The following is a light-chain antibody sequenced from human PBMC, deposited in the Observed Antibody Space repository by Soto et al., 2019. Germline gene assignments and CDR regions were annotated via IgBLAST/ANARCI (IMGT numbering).Light chain of an antibody. CDR3: CSYAGGVWV. J-gene: IGLJ3*02. CDR1: SSDVGSYNL. Sequence: QSALTQPASVSGSPGQSITISCAGTSSDVGSYNLVSWFQQHPGKAPKLLIYDVSKRPSGVSNRFSGSKSGNTASLTISGVQAEDEADYYCCSYAGGVWVFGGGTKLTVL. V-gene: IGLV2-23*02. CDR2: DVS.